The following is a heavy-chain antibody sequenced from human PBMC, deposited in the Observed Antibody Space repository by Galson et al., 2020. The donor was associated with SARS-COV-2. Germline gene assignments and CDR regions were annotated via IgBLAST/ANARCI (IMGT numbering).Heavy chain of an antibody. V-gene: IGHV1-24*01. Sequence: ASVKVSCKLSGYTLSEVSLHWVRLAPGEGLEWMGGFDPEEGEIFYAQKFQGRVTLTEDTSTDTAYMELSSLRSDDSAIYYCAIDSQRAYNSGWFYFDDWGQGTLVTVSS. J-gene: IGHJ4*02. CDR3: AIDSQRAYNSGWFYFDD. D-gene: IGHD6-19*01. CDR2: FDPEEGEI. CDR1: GYTLSEVS.